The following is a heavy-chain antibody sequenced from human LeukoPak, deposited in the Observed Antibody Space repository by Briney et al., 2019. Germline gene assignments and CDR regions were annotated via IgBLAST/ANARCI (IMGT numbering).Heavy chain of an antibody. CDR1: GFTFSSYW. D-gene: IGHD4-23*01. J-gene: IGHJ4*02. CDR2: IKKDGSEK. V-gene: IGHV3-7*03. CDR3: ARRAGGYSHPYDY. Sequence: GGSLRLSCAASGFTFSSYWMSWVRQAPGKGLEWVANIKKDGSEKYYVDSVKGRFTISRDNAKTSLYLQMNSLRAEDTAVYYCARRAGGYSHPYDYWGQGTLVTVSS.